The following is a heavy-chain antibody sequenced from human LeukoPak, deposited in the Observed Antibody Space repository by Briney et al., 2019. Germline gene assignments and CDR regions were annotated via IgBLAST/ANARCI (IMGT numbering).Heavy chain of an antibody. Sequence: SQTLSLTCTVSGGSISSGSYYWSWIRQPAGKGLEWIGRIYTSGSTNHNPSLKSRVTISVDTSKNQFSLKLSSVTAADTAVYCCAREGWLQSFDYWGQGTLVTVSS. J-gene: IGHJ4*02. CDR3: AREGWLQSFDY. V-gene: IGHV4-61*02. D-gene: IGHD5-24*01. CDR2: IYTSGST. CDR1: GGSISSGSYY.